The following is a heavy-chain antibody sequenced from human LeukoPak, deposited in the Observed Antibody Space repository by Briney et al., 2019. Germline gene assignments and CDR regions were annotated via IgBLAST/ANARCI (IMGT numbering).Heavy chain of an antibody. CDR3: ARHEYSSGWFDY. CDR2: IYYSGST. V-gene: IGHV4-59*08. Sequence: PSETLSLTCTVSGGSISSYYWSWIRQPPGKGLEWIGYIYYSGSTNYNPSLKSRVTISVDTSKNQFSLKLSSVTAADTAVYYCARHEYSSGWFDYWGQGALVTVSS. CDR1: GGSISSYY. J-gene: IGHJ4*02. D-gene: IGHD6-19*01.